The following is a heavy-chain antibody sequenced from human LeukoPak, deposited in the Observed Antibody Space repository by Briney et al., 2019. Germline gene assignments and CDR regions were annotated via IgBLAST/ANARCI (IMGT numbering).Heavy chain of an antibody. D-gene: IGHD4-17*01. Sequence: GGSLRLSCAASGFTFSSYSMNWVCQAPGKGLEWVSYISSSSTIYYADSVKGRFTISRDNAKNSLYLQMNSLRAEDTAVYYCARAAGEWGQGTLVTVSS. CDR2: ISSSSTI. V-gene: IGHV3-48*01. CDR1: GFTFSSYS. J-gene: IGHJ4*02. CDR3: ARAAGE.